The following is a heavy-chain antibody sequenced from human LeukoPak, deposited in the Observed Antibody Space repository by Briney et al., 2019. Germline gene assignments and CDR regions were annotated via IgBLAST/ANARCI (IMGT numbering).Heavy chain of an antibody. D-gene: IGHD2-2*01. J-gene: IGHJ4*02. CDR2: INHSGST. Sequence: SETLSLTCAVYGGSFSGYYWSWIRQPPGKGLEWIGEINHSGSTNYNPSLKSGVTISVDTSKNQFSLKLSSVTAAATAVYYCARGRNGYCSSTSCHDNYFDYWGQGTLVTVSS. CDR3: ARGRNGYCSSTSCHDNYFDY. CDR1: GGSFSGYY. V-gene: IGHV4-34*01.